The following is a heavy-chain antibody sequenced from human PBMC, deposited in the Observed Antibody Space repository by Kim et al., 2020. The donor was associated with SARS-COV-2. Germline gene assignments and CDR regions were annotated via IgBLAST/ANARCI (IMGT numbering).Heavy chain of an antibody. Sequence: YYNPSLKSRVTISVDTSKNQFSLKLTSVTATDTAVYFCARLGSSSWHFDYWGQGTLVSVSS. V-gene: IGHV4-39*01. J-gene: IGHJ4*02. CDR3: ARLGSSSWHFDY. D-gene: IGHD6-13*01.